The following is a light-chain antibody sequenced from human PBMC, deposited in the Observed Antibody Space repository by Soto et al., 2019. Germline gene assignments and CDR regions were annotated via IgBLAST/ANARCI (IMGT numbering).Light chain of an antibody. CDR1: SSDVGGYNY. CDR3: SSYTTSSTVV. Sequence: QSALTQPASVSGSPGQSITISCTGSSSDVGGYNYVSWYQQHHPGKAPKLMIYDVSNRPSVVSNRFSGSKSGNTASLTISGIRAEDEADYYCSSYTTSSTVVFGGGTKLTVL. J-gene: IGLJ2*01. CDR2: DVS. V-gene: IGLV2-14*03.